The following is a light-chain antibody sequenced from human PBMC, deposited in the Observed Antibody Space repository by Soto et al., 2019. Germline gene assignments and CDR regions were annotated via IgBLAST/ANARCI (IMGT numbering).Light chain of an antibody. Sequence: EIVLTQSPASLSLSPGERATLSCRASQSVSSHLAWFQQRPGQAPRLLIYGASNRATGIPARFGGSGSGTNFTLTISSLEPEDFAAYYCQQRSNWPPVLTFGGGTKVEIK. CDR2: GAS. V-gene: IGKV3-11*01. CDR3: QQRSNWPPVLT. CDR1: QSVSSH. J-gene: IGKJ4*01.